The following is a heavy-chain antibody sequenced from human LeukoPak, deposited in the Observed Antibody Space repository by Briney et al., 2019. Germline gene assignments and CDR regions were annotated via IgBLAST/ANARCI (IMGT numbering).Heavy chain of an antibody. Sequence: ASVKVSCKASGYTFTGYYMHWVRQAPGQGLERMGWINPNSGGTNYAQRFQGRVTMTRDTSISTACMELSRLRSDDTAVYYCAGYPKDDAFDIWGQGTMVTVSS. D-gene: IGHD6-13*01. J-gene: IGHJ3*02. CDR2: INPNSGGT. V-gene: IGHV1-2*02. CDR3: AGYPKDDAFDI. CDR1: GYTFTGYY.